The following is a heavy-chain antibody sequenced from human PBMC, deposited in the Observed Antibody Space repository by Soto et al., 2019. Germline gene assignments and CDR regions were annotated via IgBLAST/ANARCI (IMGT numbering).Heavy chain of an antibody. CDR2: IYPGASDI. CDR3: ARQGTSRGSDDAAFDF. Sequence: GESLKISCQASGYTFIYFWVACVRQVPGKGLEWMGVIYPGASDIRYSPSFEGHVTISADKSTNTAYLQWSSLEAADTAIYYCARQGTSRGSDDAAFDFWGPGTLVTVSS. CDR1: GYTFIYFW. V-gene: IGHV5-51*01. J-gene: IGHJ4*02. D-gene: IGHD3-10*01.